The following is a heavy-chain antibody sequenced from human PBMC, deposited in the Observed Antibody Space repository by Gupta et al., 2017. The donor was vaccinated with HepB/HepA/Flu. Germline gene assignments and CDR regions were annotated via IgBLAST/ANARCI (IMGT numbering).Heavy chain of an antibody. J-gene: IGHJ5*01. CDR2: INHSGGT. Sequence: QAQLQQWGAGMLKPSETLSLTCAVYGGSLSGYHWTWIRQSPGKGLEWIGEINHSGGTTYSPALKSRVTISIDTSKKQLSLKVNYVKGADTSVYYCPRSDARWYGWGLFYYDTEVLAEGAMPSDSCG. D-gene: IGHD3-10*01. V-gene: IGHV4-34*01. CDR3: PRSDARWYGWGLFYYDTEVLAEGAMPSDS. CDR1: GGSLSGYH.